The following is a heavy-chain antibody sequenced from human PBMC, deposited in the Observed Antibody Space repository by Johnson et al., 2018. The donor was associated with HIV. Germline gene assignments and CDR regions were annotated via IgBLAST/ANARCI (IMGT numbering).Heavy chain of an antibody. V-gene: IGHV3-66*02. CDR3: ARDREYGLAWGWTLDI. CDR2: IYSGGST. D-gene: IGHD2/OR15-2a*01. J-gene: IGHJ3*02. Sequence: VQLVESGGGLVKPGGSLRLSCAASGFTVSSNYMSWVRQAPGKGLEWVSVIYSGGSTYYADSVKGRFTISRDNSKNTLYLQMNSLRTEDTAVYYCARDREYGLAWGWTLDIWGQGTMVTVSS. CDR1: GFTVSSNY.